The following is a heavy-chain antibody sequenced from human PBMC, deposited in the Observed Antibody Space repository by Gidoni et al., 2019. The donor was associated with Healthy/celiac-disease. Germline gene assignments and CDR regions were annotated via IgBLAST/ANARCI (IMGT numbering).Heavy chain of an antibody. Sequence: VQLVESGGGVVQHGRSLRLPCAASGFTSSRYAMHWVRKAPGKGLEWLAVISYDGRNKYYADSVKGRFTISRDNSKNTLYLQMNSLRAEETAVYYCAKGRPLRDYYDSSGYYYGFDYWGQGTLVTVSS. D-gene: IGHD3-22*01. CDR1: GFTSSRYA. CDR2: ISYDGRNK. J-gene: IGHJ4*02. V-gene: IGHV3-30*18. CDR3: AKGRPLRDYYDSSGYYYGFDY.